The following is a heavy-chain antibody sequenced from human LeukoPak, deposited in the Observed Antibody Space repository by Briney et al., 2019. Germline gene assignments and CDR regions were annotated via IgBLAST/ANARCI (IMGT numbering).Heavy chain of an antibody. CDR2: INPRSGGT. V-gene: IGHV1-2*02. Sequence: GASVKVSCKASGYTFTDNYIHWVRQAPGQGLEWMGWINPRSGGTSYGQKFQGRVTVTRDTSISTAYMELSSLTSDDTAVYYCGRVAYCGSGCYYYFDYWGQGTLVTVS. J-gene: IGHJ4*02. D-gene: IGHD2-21*02. CDR3: GRVAYCGSGCYYYFDY. CDR1: GYTFTDNY.